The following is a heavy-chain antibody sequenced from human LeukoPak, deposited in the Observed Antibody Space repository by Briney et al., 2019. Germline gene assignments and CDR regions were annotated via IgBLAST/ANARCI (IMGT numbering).Heavy chain of an antibody. V-gene: IGHV1-58*01. Sequence: SVKVSCKASGFTFTSSAVRWVRQARGQRLEWIGWIVVGSGNTNYAQKFQERVTITRDMSTSTAYMELSSLRSEDTAVYYCAADPEGVEMATTTWGQGTLVTVSS. J-gene: IGHJ5*02. D-gene: IGHD5-24*01. CDR1: GFTFTSSA. CDR3: AADPEGVEMATTT. CDR2: IVVGSGNT.